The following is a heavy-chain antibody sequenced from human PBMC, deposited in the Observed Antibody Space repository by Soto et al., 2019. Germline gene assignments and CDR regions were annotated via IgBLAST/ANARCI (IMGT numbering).Heavy chain of an antibody. Sequence: GGSLRLSCAASGLDFSRYSMNWVRQAPGKGLEWVAYISSSGSTISYSDSVKGRFTISRDTDKNSLYLQMNSLREEDTAVYFCEREGLYGCSGYYPYYFDYWGLGTLVTVSS. CDR2: ISSSGSTI. CDR3: EREGLYGCSGYYPYYFDY. J-gene: IGHJ4*02. D-gene: IGHD3-22*01. CDR1: GLDFSRYS. V-gene: IGHV3-48*02.